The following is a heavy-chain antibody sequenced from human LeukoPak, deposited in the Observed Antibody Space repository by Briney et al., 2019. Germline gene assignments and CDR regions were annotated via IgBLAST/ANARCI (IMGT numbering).Heavy chain of an antibody. J-gene: IGHJ6*03. Sequence: PGGSLRLSCAASGFTVSSNYMSWVRQAPGKGLEWVSVIYSGGSTYYADSVKGRFTISRDNSKNTLYLQMNSLRAEDTAVYYCARDRPEDIVVAEGKTYYYYYMDVWGKGTTVTVSS. D-gene: IGHD2-2*01. V-gene: IGHV3-53*01. CDR2: IYSGGST. CDR3: ARDRPEDIVVAEGKTYYYYYMDV. CDR1: GFTVSSNY.